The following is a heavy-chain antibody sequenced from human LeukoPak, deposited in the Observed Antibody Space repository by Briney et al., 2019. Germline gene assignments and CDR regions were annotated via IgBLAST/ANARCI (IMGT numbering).Heavy chain of an antibody. CDR3: ARDALADTGQTGDY. CDR1: GGVFTTYA. D-gene: IGHD6-19*01. V-gene: IGHV1-18*01. J-gene: IGHJ4*02. CDR2: ISAYNGNT. Sequence: GASVKVSCKASGGVFTTYAVSWVRQAPGQGLEWMGWISAYNGNTNYAQKLQGRVTTTTDTSTSTAYMELRSLRSDDTAVYYCARDALADTGQTGDYWGQGTLVTVSS.